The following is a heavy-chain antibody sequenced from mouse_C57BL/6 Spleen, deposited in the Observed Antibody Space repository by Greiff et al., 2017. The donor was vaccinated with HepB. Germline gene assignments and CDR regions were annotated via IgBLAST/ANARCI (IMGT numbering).Heavy chain of an antibody. D-gene: IGHD3-3*01. CDR2: IDPSDSYT. CDR1: GYTFTSYW. J-gene: IGHJ3*01. V-gene: IGHV1-50*01. Sequence: VQLQQPGAELVKPGASVKLSCKASGYTFTSYWMQWVKQRPGQGLEWIGEIDPSDSYTNYNQKFKGKATLTVDTSSSTAYMQLSSLTSEDSAVYYCARAKRDSPAAYWGQGTLVTVSA. CDR3: ARAKRDSPAAY.